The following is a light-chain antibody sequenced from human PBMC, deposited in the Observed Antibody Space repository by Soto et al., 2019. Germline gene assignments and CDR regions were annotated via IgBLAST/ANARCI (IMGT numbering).Light chain of an antibody. J-gene: IGKJ4*01. V-gene: IGKV3-11*01. CDR1: QSVSSY. CDR2: DAS. Sequence: EIVLTQSPATLSLSPGERATLSCRASQSVSSYLAWYQQKPGQAPRLLIYDASNRATGIPARFSGSGSGTDLTLTISSLEHKDFAVYSCQQRSNWLTFGGGTKVEIK. CDR3: QQRSNWLT.